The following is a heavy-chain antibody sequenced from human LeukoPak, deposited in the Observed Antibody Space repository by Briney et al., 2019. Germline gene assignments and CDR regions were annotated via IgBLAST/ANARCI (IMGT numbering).Heavy chain of an antibody. V-gene: IGHV3-7*05. CDR2: IKQDGSEK. CDR3: ARSGSGYYFDY. Sequence: GSLRLSCAASGFTFSSYWMSWVRQAPGKGLEWVANIKQDGSEKYYVDSVKGRFTISRDNAKNSLYLQMNSLRGEDTAEYYCARSGSGYYFDYWGQGTLVTVSS. D-gene: IGHD1-26*01. J-gene: IGHJ4*02. CDR1: GFTFSSYW.